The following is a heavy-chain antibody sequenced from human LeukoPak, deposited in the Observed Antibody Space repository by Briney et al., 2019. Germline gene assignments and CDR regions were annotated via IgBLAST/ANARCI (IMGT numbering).Heavy chain of an antibody. V-gene: IGHV7-4-1*02. CDR3: ARGFRDVRYYDSSGYYYYFDY. Sequence: ASVKVSCKASGYTFTSYAMNWVRQAPGQGLEWMGWINTNTGNPTYAQGFTGRFVFSLDTSVSTAYLQISSLKAEDTAVYYCARGFRDVRYYDSSGYYYYFDYWGQGTLVTVSS. CDR1: GYTFTSYA. J-gene: IGHJ4*02. CDR2: INTNTGNP. D-gene: IGHD3-22*01.